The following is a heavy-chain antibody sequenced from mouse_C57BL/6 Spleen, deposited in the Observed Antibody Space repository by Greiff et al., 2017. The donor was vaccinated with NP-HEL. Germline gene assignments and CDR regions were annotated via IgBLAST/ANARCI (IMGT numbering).Heavy chain of an antibody. J-gene: IGHJ2*01. CDR3: ASQLTVSDY. V-gene: IGHV1-81*01. CDR1: GYTFTSYG. CDR2: IYPSSGNT. Sequence: VLLQQSGAELARPGASVKLSCKASGYTFTSYGISWVKQRTGQGLEWIGDIYPSSGNTYYNEKFKGRSTLTSDKSSSTAYMDLRSLTSNDAAVYFCASQLTVSDYGGQGTTLTASS. D-gene: IGHD4-1*01.